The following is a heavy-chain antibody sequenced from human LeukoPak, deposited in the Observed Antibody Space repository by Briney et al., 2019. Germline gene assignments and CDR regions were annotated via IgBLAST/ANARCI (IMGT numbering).Heavy chain of an antibody. Sequence: GGSLRLSCSASGFTFSNYAIHWVRRAPGKGLEYVSTISNNGGNTNYADSVKGRFTISRDNSKNTVYLQMSSLRAEDTAVYYCVKAAGSWYGYFDYWGQGTLVAVS. V-gene: IGHV3-64D*06. CDR2: ISNNGGNT. D-gene: IGHD6-13*01. J-gene: IGHJ4*02. CDR1: GFTFSNYA. CDR3: VKAAGSWYGYFDY.